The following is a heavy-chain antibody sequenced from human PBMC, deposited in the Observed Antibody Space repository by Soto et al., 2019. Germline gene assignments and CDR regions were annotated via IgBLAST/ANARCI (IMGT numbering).Heavy chain of an antibody. CDR3: TTVSYYYDSSGYYSIDY. CDR1: GFTFSNAW. J-gene: IGHJ4*02. Sequence: GGSLRLSCAASGFTFSNAWMSWVRQAPGQGLEWVGRIKSKTDGGTTDYAAPVKGIFTNSRDDSKNTLYLQMNSLKTEDTAVYYCTTVSYYYDSSGYYSIDYWGQGTLVTVSS. CDR2: IKSKTDGGTT. V-gene: IGHV3-15*01. D-gene: IGHD3-22*01.